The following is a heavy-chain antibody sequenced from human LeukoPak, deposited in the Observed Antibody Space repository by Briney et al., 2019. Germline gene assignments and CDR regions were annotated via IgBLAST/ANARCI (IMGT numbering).Heavy chain of an antibody. Sequence: PSETLSLTCTVSGGSISSGGYYWSWIRQHPGKGLEWIGYIYYSGSTYYNPSLKSRVTISVDTSKNQFSLKLSSVTAADTAVYYCARVHIAAAGTPGFDYWGQGTLVTVSS. CDR1: GGSISSGGYY. CDR3: ARVHIAAAGTPGFDY. J-gene: IGHJ4*02. D-gene: IGHD6-13*01. V-gene: IGHV4-31*03. CDR2: IYYSGST.